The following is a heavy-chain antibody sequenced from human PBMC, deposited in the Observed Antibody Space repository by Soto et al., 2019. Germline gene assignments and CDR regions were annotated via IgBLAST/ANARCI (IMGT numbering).Heavy chain of an antibody. D-gene: IGHD7-27*01. CDR1: GGSFSGYY. CDR3: ARGWGRIFDY. Sequence: QGQLQQWGAGLLKPSGTLSLTCAVYGGSFSGYYWNWIRQPPGKGLEWIGEINHSGSTNYNPSLKSRVTISVDTSKNQFSLKLSSVTAADTAVYYCARGWGRIFDYWGQGTLVTVSS. J-gene: IGHJ4*02. CDR2: INHSGST. V-gene: IGHV4-34*01.